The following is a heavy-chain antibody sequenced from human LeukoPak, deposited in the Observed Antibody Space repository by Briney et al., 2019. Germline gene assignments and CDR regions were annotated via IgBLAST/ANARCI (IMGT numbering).Heavy chain of an antibody. CDR2: IIPIFGTA. Sequence: ASVKVSCEASGGTFSSYAISWVRQAPGQGLEWMGGIIPIFGTANYAQKFQGRVTITADESTSTAYMELSSLRSEDTAVYYCARDSSGYYYPGAFDIWGQGTMVTVSS. CDR1: GGTFSSYA. CDR3: ARDSSGYYYPGAFDI. J-gene: IGHJ3*02. D-gene: IGHD3-22*01. V-gene: IGHV1-69*13.